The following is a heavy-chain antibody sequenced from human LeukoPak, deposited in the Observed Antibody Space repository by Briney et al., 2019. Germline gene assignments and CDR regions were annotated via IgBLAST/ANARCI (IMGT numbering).Heavy chain of an antibody. CDR3: AKTSQSASIAARPPLFY. Sequence: GGSLRLSCAASGFSFSNAWMTWVRQAPGKGLEWVGRIKSKTDGGTIDYAAPVKGRFTISRDDSKNTLYLQMNSLRAEDTAVYYCAKTSQSASIAARPPLFYWGQGTLVTVSS. CDR1: GFSFSNAW. J-gene: IGHJ4*02. D-gene: IGHD6-6*01. V-gene: IGHV3-15*01. CDR2: IKSKTDGGTI.